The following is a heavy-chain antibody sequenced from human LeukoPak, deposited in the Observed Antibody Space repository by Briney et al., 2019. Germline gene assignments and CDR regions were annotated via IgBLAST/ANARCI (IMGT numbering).Heavy chain of an antibody. Sequence: SETLSLICTVSGGSISNYYWSWVRQPPGKGLEWIGYIYYSGTTNYNPSLESRVTISVDTSKSQFSLKLNSVTAADTAVYYCARGPDDSSEKALYYFHYWGQGTLVTVSS. V-gene: IGHV4-59*01. CDR2: IYYSGTT. D-gene: IGHD3-22*01. CDR3: ARGPDDSSEKALYYFHY. J-gene: IGHJ4*02. CDR1: GGSISNYY.